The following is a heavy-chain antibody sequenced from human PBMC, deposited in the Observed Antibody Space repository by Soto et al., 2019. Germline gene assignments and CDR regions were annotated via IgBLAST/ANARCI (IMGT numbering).Heavy chain of an antibody. Sequence: ASGKVSCKASGYTFTTHGITWVRLAPGQGLEWMGWISPYYGNTNSAPSLQDRVSMTTDTSTSTAYLELKSLRIDDTAVYYCARDTGPPALWAYWGQGTLVTVSS. CDR2: ISPYYGNT. CDR1: GYTFTTHG. V-gene: IGHV1-18*01. J-gene: IGHJ4*02. CDR3: ARDTGPPALWAY. D-gene: IGHD3-16*01.